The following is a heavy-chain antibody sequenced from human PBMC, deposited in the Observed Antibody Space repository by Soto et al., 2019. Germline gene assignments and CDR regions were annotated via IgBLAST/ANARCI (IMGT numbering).Heavy chain of an antibody. Sequence: QVQLVRSGAEVKKPGSSVKVSCKASGDTFSSYTISWVRQAPGQGLEWMGRVIPVLAITNYAQKLQGRVTITADKSTSTVYMELSSLRAEDTDMYYCGIARYASRYLYYGMDVWGQGTTVTVSS. CDR3: GIARYASRYLYYGMDV. CDR2: VIPVLAIT. V-gene: IGHV1-69*02. J-gene: IGHJ6*02. CDR1: GDTFSSYT. D-gene: IGHD3-22*01.